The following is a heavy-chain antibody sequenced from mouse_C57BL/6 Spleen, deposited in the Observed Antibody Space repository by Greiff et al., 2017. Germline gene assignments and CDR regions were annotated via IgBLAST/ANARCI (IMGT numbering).Heavy chain of an antibody. Sequence: QVQLKQPGAELVMPGASVKLSCKASGYTFTSYWMHWVKQRPGQGLEWIGEIDPSDSYTNYNQKFKGKSTLTVDQSSSTAYMQLSSLTSEDSAVYYSAISETRGVYYFDYWGQGTTLTVSS. CDR3: AISETRGVYYFDY. CDR2: IDPSDSYT. D-gene: IGHD6-2*01. V-gene: IGHV1-69*01. CDR1: GYTFTSYW. J-gene: IGHJ2*01.